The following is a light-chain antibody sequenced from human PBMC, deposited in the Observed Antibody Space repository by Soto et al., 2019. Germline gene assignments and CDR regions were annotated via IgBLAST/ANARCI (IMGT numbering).Light chain of an antibody. CDR1: SSDVGSYNF. J-gene: IGLJ1*01. CDR3: ISYKTDDTFV. Sequence: QSALTQPRSVSGSPGQSVTISCTGTSSDVGSYNFVSWHQQHPGKAPKLMIYDVAKRPSGVPDRFSGSKSGNTASLTISGLQAEDEAEYFCISYKTDDTFVFGTGTKVTVL. V-gene: IGLV2-11*01. CDR2: DVA.